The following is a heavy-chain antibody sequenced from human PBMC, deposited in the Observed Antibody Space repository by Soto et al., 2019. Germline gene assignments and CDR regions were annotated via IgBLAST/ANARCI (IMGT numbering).Heavy chain of an antibody. D-gene: IGHD7-27*01. J-gene: IGHJ4*02. CDR1: GYTFSSYA. V-gene: IGHV1-3*01. Sequence: ASVKVSCKASGYTFSSYAMHWVRQAPGQRLEWMGWINAGYGNTKSSQKFQDRVTISRDTSASTAYMELTSLRSEDTAVYYCARDTGDGTFDFWGEGTLVTVSS. CDR3: ARDTGDGTFDF. CDR2: INAGYGNT.